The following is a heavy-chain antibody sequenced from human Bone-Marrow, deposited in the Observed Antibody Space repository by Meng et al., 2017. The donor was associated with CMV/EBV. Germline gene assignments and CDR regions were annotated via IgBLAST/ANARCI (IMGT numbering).Heavy chain of an antibody. J-gene: IGHJ3*02. Sequence: GGSLRLSCAASGFIFSTYWMTWVRQAPGKGLEWVSSISSSSSYIYYADSVKGRFTISRDNAKNSLYLQMNSLRAEDTAVYYCASAGLLWFGELFGHGAFDIWGQGTMVTVSS. CDR3: ASAGLLWFGELFGHGAFDI. V-gene: IGHV3-21*01. CDR1: GFIFSTYW. D-gene: IGHD3-10*01. CDR2: ISSSSSYI.